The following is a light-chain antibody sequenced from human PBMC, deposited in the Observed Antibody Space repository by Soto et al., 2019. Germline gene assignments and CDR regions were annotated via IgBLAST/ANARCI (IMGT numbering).Light chain of an antibody. V-gene: IGLV2-23*02. CDR3: CSYGGRSTYV. Sequence: QSALTQPASVSGSPGQSITISCTGTSSDVGSYNFVSWYQQHPGKAPKLMIYEVSKRPSGVSNRFSGSKSANTASLTISGLQADDEADYYCCSYGGRSTYVFGTGTKLTVL. CDR2: EVS. CDR1: SSDVGSYNF. J-gene: IGLJ1*01.